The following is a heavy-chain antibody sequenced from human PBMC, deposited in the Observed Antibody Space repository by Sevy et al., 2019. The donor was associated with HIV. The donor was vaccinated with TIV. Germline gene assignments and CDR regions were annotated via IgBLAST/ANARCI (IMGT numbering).Heavy chain of an antibody. CDR2: LSFGCGEI. CDR3: AREGCTKPHDY. J-gene: IGHJ4*02. D-gene: IGHD2-8*01. Sequence: GGSLRLSCAASEFTFNKYSMSWVRQPPGKGLEWVATLSFGCGEINYADSVKGRFTISRDNSKNSFYLQMNNLRAEDTALYYCAREGCTKPHDYWGQGTLVTVSS. CDR1: EFTFNKYS. V-gene: IGHV3-23*01.